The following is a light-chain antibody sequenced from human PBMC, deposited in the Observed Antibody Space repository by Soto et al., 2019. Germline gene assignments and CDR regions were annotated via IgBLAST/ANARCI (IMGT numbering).Light chain of an antibody. CDR2: DAS. J-gene: IGKJ5*01. CDR1: QSVSSD. Sequence: EIVMTQSPATLSVSPGERATLSCRASQSVSSDLSCYQQRPGQTPRLLIYDASNRATGVPARFSGSGSGTDFTLTISSLEPEDFAVYYCQQRGNWPPVTFGQGTRLEI. CDR3: QQRGNWPPVT. V-gene: IGKV3-11*01.